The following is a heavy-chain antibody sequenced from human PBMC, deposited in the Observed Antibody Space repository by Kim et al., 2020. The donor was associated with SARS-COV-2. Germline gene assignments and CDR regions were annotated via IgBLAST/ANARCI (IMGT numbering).Heavy chain of an antibody. CDR2: IDPSDSYT. D-gene: IGHD6-13*01. CDR3: ARQPKYSSSWYY. V-gene: IGHV5-10-1*01. Sequence: GESLKISCKGSGYSFTSYWISWVRQMPGKGLEWMGRIDPSDSYTNYSPSFQGHVTISADKSITTAYLQWSSLKASDTAMYYCARQPKYSSSWYYWGQGTLVTVSS. J-gene: IGHJ4*02. CDR1: GYSFTSYW.